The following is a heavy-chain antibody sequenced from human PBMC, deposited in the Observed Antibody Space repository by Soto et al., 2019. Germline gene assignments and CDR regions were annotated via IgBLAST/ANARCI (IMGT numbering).Heavy chain of an antibody. V-gene: IGHV2-70*13. D-gene: IGHD1-20*01. CDR3: ARSIRGPRRFNGMDV. CDR2: IERDDDDK. J-gene: IGHJ6*02. Sequence: SGPTLVNPTKTLTLTCTFSGFSLTSPGMCVSWIRQSPGKALEWLALIERDDDDKYYSTSLKTRLTISKDTRKNQVVLTMANMEPADTATYYCARSIRGPRRFNGMDVWGQGTTVTVSS. CDR1: GFSLTSPGMC.